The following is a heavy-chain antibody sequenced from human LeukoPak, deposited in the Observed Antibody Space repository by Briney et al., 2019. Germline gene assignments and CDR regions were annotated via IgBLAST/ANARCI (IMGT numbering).Heavy chain of an antibody. V-gene: IGHV4-61*02. D-gene: IGHD3-10*01. CDR1: GASITSGKSY. CDR2: MYSSGTT. J-gene: IGHJ4*02. Sequence: SQTLSLSCSVSGASITSGKSYWSWIRQPAGKRPEFVGRMYSSGTTNYNPSVRSRVTISVDTSKNLFTLNLTSVTAADTAVYYCARDEGRHGFDDWGPGNLVTVSS. CDR3: ARDEGRHGFDD.